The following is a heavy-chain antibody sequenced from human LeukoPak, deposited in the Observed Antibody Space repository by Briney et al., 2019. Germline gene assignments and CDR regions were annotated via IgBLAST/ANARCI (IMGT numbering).Heavy chain of an antibody. CDR1: GFTFSSYD. J-gene: IGHJ4*02. D-gene: IGHD6-13*01. CDR2: IGTTGDT. V-gene: IGHV3-13*01. Sequence: GGSLRLSCAASGFTFSSYDMHWVRQATGKGLEWVSTIGTTGDTYYPGSVKGRFTISRDNSKNTLYLQMNSLRAEDTAVYYCAKDSSSDYWGQGTLVTVSS. CDR3: AKDSSSDY.